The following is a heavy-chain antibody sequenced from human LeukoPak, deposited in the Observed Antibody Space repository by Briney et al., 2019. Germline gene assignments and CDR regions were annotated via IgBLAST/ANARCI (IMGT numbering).Heavy chain of an antibody. Sequence: SETLSLTCTVSGGSISSYYWSWIRRPPGKGLEWIGYIYYSGSTNYNPSLKSRVTISVDTSKNQFSLKLSSVTAADTAVYYCARYIAYAFDIWGQGTMVTVSS. CDR2: IYYSGST. J-gene: IGHJ3*02. CDR1: GGSISSYY. D-gene: IGHD2-15*01. CDR3: ARYIAYAFDI. V-gene: IGHV4-59*01.